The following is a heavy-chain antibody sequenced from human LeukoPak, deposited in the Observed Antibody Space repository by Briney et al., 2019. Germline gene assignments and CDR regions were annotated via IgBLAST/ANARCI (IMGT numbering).Heavy chain of an antibody. V-gene: IGHV4-59*11. J-gene: IGHJ4*02. CDR2: IYYSGST. CDR3: ARVGGYSYGYFDY. CDR1: GGSISSHY. D-gene: IGHD5-18*01. Sequence: PSETLSLTCTVSGGSISSHYWSWIRQPPGKGLEWIGYIYYSGSTNYNPSLKSRVTISVDTSKNQFSLKLSSVTAADTAVYYCARVGGYSYGYFDYWGQGTLVTVSS.